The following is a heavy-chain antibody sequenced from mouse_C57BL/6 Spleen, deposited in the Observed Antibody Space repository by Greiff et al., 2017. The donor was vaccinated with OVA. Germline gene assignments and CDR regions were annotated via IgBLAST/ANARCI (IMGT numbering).Heavy chain of an antibody. Sequence: QVQLQQPGAELVMPGASVKLSCKASGYTFTSYWMHWVKQRPGQGLEWIGEIDPSDSCTNYNKKFKGKSTLTVDQASSTSYMQLSSLTSEDSAVYCCARSGSTMAYFDYWGQGTTLTVSS. CDR3: ARSGSTMAYFDY. V-gene: IGHV1-69*01. CDR1: GYTFTSYW. CDR2: IDPSDSCT. D-gene: IGHD2-1*01. J-gene: IGHJ2*01.